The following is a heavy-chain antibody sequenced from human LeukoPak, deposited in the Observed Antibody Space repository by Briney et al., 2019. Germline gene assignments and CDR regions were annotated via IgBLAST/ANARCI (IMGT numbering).Heavy chain of an antibody. CDR3: AREEDSTTIRSSYGMDV. CDR2: FSKGGTYI. D-gene: IGHD2/OR15-2a*01. J-gene: IGHJ6*02. Sequence: PGGSLRLSCAGSGFTFSSYTMNWVRQAPGKGLEWVSCFSKGGTYIYYADSVRGRYTISRDNDKNSLYLQMNSLRAEDTAVYYCAREEDSTTIRSSYGMDVWGQGTTVTVSS. CDR1: GFTFSSYT. V-gene: IGHV3-21*01.